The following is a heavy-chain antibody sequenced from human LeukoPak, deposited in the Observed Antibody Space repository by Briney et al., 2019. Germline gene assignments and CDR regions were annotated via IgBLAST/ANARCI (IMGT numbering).Heavy chain of an antibody. D-gene: IGHD6-19*01. J-gene: IGHJ4*02. CDR3: ARDRRAVAGYYFDY. V-gene: IGHV3-53*01. Sequence: PGGSLRLSCAASGFTVSSNYMSWVRQAPGKGLEWVSVIYSGGSTYYADSVKGRFTISRDNSKNTLYLQMNSLRAEDTAVYYCARDRRAVAGYYFDYWGQGTLVTVSS. CDR2: IYSGGST. CDR1: GFTVSSNY.